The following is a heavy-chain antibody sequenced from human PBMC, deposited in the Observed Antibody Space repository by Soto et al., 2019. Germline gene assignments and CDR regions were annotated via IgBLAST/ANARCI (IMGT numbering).Heavy chain of an antibody. CDR3: AREGWPLLQSGMDV. CDR2: ISSDNRTI. J-gene: IGHJ6*02. V-gene: IGHV3-48*02. CDR1: GFTFGHYS. Sequence: EVQLVESGGGLIQRGGSLRLSCAASGFTFGHYSMNWGRQAPGKGPEWVSYISSDNRTINYADSVKGRFIITRDNAKKSLYLQMHSLRDEDAAVYYCAREGWPLLQSGMDVWGQGTTVTVSS. D-gene: IGHD2-15*01.